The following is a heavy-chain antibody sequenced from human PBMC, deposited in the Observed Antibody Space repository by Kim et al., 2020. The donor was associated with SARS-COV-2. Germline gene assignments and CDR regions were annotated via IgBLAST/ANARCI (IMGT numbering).Heavy chain of an antibody. V-gene: IGHV4-59*13. D-gene: IGHD2-21*02. CDR3: ASSEVTPLLYYYGMDV. CDR2: IYYSGST. Sequence: SETLSLTCTVSGGSISSYYWSWIRQPPGKGLEWIGYIYYSGSTNYNPSLKSRVTISVDTSKNQFSLKLSSVTAADTAVYYCASSEVTPLLYYYGMDVWGQGTTVTVSS. J-gene: IGHJ6*02. CDR1: GGSISSYY.